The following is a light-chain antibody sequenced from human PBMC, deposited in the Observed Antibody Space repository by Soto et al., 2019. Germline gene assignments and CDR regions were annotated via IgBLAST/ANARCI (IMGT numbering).Light chain of an antibody. CDR1: SSDVGSYNL. Sequence: QSALTQPASVSGSPGQSMTISCTGTSSDVGSYNLVSWYQQHPGKAPKLMIYEVSKRPSGVSNRFSGSKSGNTASLTISGLQAEDEADYYCCSYAGSSTWVLGGGTKLTVL. CDR2: EVS. CDR3: CSYAGSSTWV. V-gene: IGLV2-23*02. J-gene: IGLJ3*02.